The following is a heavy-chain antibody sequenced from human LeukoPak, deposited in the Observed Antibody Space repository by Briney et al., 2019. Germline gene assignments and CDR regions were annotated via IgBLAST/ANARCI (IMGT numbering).Heavy chain of an antibody. CDR3: ARDYGSGSYYNPPWFDP. CDR1: GYTFTSYD. V-gene: IGHV1-8*02. CDR2: MNPNSGNT. Sequence: ASVKVSCKASGYTFTSYDINWVRQATGQGLEWMGWMNPNSGNTGYAQKFQGRVTMTRNTSINTAYMELSSLRSEDTAVYYCARDYGSGSYYNPPWFDPWGQGTLVTVSS. D-gene: IGHD3-10*01. J-gene: IGHJ5*02.